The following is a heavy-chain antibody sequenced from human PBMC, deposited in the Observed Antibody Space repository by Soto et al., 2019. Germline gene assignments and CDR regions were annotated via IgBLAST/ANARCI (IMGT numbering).Heavy chain of an antibody. CDR3: ATYPRPYKWTDI. CDR1: GGALTSYP. J-gene: IGHJ4*02. D-gene: IGHD1-20*01. V-gene: IGHV1-69*06. CDR2: IDPIVDTS. Sequence: QVRLEQSGAEVKKPGSSVRVSCQASGGALTSYPIHWVRQAPGQGLEWMGVIDPIVDTSNLAENFKTRLTLTANTSTKTVYMDLTSLRSDDTAIYFCATYPRPYKWTDIWGRGTQLTVSS.